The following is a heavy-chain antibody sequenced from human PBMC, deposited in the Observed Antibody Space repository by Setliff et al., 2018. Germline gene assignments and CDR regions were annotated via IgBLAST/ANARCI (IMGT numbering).Heavy chain of an antibody. Sequence: GGSLRLSCAVSGLRFSDAWVSWVRQAPGKGLEWAGRIKSYGSGGTIDYAAPVEGRFTISRDDSKNTVYLQMSSLKIEDTAVYYCATSTITTYYFDYWGHGTLVTVSS. V-gene: IGHV3-15*01. CDR3: ATSTITTYYFDY. CDR1: GLRFSDAW. CDR2: IKSYGSGGTI. D-gene: IGHD4-4*01. J-gene: IGHJ4*01.